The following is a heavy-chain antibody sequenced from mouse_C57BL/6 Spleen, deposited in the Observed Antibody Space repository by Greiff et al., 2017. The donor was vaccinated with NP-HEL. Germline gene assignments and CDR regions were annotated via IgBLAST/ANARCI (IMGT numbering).Heavy chain of an antibody. Sequence: EVKVIESGGGLVQPGGSLKLSCAASGIDFSRYWMSWVRRAPGKGLEWIGEINPDSSTINYAPSLKDKFIISRDNAKNTLYLQMSKVRSEDTALYYCAREGAQATRYYAMDYWGQGTSVTVSS. V-gene: IGHV4-1*01. CDR1: GIDFSRYW. D-gene: IGHD3-2*02. CDR3: AREGAQATRYYAMDY. CDR2: INPDSSTI. J-gene: IGHJ4*01.